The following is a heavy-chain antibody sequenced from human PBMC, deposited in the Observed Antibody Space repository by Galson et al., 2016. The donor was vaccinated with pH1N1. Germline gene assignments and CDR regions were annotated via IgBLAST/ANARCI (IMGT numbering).Heavy chain of an antibody. CDR3: ARSGSRYGSDAFDM. J-gene: IGHJ3*02. CDR1: GVSISGYY. D-gene: IGHD5-18*01. V-gene: IGHV4-59*01. CDR2: ICYNGHT. Sequence: LSLTCSVSGVSISGYYWGWIRQSPGKGLDYVGYICYNGHTNYSPSLKSRVTMSLDMSKNQFSLKLTSVTAADTAVYFCARSGSRYGSDAFDMWGQGTTVTVSS.